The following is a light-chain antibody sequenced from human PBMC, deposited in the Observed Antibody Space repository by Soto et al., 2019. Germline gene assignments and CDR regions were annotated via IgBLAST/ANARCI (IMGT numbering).Light chain of an antibody. CDR1: SSDVGGYDS. CDR2: GVT. J-gene: IGLJ1*01. Sequence: QSALTQPRSVSASPGQSVTISCTGTSSDVGGYDSVSRYQQHPGKAPKLLIYGVTKRPSGVPDRFSGSKSGNTASLTISWLQAEDEGDSYCCSYAPSNYVFGTGTQLTVL. CDR3: CSYAPSNYV. V-gene: IGLV2-11*01.